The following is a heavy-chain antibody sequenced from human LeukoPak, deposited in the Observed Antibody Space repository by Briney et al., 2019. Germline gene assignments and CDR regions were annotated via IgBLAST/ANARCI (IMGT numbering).Heavy chain of an antibody. V-gene: IGHV5-51*01. CDR2: IYPGDSDT. D-gene: IGHD1-26*01. CDR3: ARHARIVGTTNYLEGYFDY. CDR1: GYSFTSYW. Sequence: GESLKISCKGSGYSFTSYWIGWVRQMPGKGLEWMGIIYPGDSDTRCSPSFQGQVTISADKSISTAYLQWSSLKASDTAMYYCARHARIVGTTNYLEGYFDYWAQGILVTVSS. J-gene: IGHJ4*02.